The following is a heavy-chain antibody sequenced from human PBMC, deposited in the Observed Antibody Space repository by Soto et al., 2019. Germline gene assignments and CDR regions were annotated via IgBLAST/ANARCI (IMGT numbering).Heavy chain of an antibody. CDR3: ARGPYSSSSGYYFDY. D-gene: IGHD6-6*01. CDR2: INHSGST. CDR1: GGSFSSYY. J-gene: IGHJ4*02. Sequence: SETLSLTCAVYGGSFSSYYWSWIRQPPGKGLEWIGEINHSGSTNYNPSLKSRVTISVDTSKNQFSLKLSSVTAADTAVYYCARGPYSSSSGYYFDYWGQGTLVTVSS. V-gene: IGHV4-34*01.